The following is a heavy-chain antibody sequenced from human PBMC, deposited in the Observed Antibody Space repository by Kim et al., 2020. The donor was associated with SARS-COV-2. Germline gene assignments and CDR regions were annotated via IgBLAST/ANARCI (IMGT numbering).Heavy chain of an antibody. CDR1: GYSFTSYW. Sequence: GESLKISCKGSGYSFTSYWISWVRQMPGKGLEWMGRIDPSDSYTNYSPSFQGHVTISADKSISTAYLQWSSLKASDTAMYYCARQAGLYYYGSVNFDYWGQGTLVTGSS. CDR3: ARQAGLYYYGSVNFDY. CDR2: IDPSDSYT. D-gene: IGHD3-10*01. J-gene: IGHJ4*02. V-gene: IGHV5-10-1*01.